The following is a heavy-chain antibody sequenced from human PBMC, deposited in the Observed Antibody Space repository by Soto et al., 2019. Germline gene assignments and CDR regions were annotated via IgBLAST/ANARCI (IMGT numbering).Heavy chain of an antibody. CDR2: ISGSGEST. Sequence: EVQVLESGGDLVQPGGSLRLSCAASGFTFGMYSMSWVRQAPGKGLEWVSGISGSGESTYYADSVKGRFTISRDNSKNPLYLQMYSLRPEDTAVYYCVKSLGDRWNTYYFDYWGQGTLVTVSS. D-gene: IGHD1-1*01. V-gene: IGHV3-23*01. CDR3: VKSLGDRWNTYYFDY. CDR1: GFTFGMYS. J-gene: IGHJ4*02.